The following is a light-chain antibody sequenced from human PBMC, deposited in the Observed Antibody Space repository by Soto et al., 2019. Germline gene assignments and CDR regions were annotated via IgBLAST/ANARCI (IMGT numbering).Light chain of an antibody. CDR2: DAS. CDR3: QKRSNWPQVT. J-gene: IGKJ4*01. CDR1: QSVSSY. V-gene: IGKV3-11*01. Sequence: EIVLTQSPATLSLSPGERATLSCRASQSVSSYLAWYQQKPGQAPRLLIYDASNRATGIPARFSGSGSGTDITLTISSLEPEDFAIYYCQKRSNWPQVTFGGGTKVEIK.